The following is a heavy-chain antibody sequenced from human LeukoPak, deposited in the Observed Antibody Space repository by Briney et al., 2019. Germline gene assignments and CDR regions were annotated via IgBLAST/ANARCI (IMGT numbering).Heavy chain of an antibody. CDR3: ARDQGLEGATLGFDY. CDR2: IIPIFGTA. CDR1: GGTFSSYA. J-gene: IGHJ4*02. D-gene: IGHD1-26*01. V-gene: IGHV1-69*05. Sequence: GASVKVSCKASGGTFSSYAISWLRQAPGQGLEWMGGIIPIFGTANYAQKFQGRVTITTDESTSTAYMELSSLRSEDTAVYYCARDQGLEGATLGFDYWGQGTLVTVSS.